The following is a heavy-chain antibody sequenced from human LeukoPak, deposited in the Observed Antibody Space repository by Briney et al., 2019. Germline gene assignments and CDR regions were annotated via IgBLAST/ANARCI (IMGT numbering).Heavy chain of an antibody. Sequence: GGSLRLSCAASGFTFSSYSMNWVRQAPGKGLEWVSYISSSSSTIYYADSVKGRFTISRDNAKNSLYLQMNSLRDEDKAVYYCARDMAGIRGPYYGMDVWGQGTTVTVSS. CDR2: ISSSSSTI. V-gene: IGHV3-48*02. D-gene: IGHD3-10*01. J-gene: IGHJ6*02. CDR3: ARDMAGIRGPYYGMDV. CDR1: GFTFSSYS.